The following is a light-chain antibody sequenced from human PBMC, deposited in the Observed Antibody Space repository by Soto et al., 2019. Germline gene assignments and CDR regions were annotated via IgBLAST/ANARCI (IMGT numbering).Light chain of an antibody. V-gene: IGKV1-8*01. J-gene: IGKJ5*01. CDR1: QGISSY. CDR2: AAS. CDR3: QQYYSYPPDT. Sequence: AILMSQSPSSLSSSTVYIVPITCRHSQGISSYLAWYQQKPGKAPKLLIYAASTLQSGVPSRFSGSGSGTDFTLTISCLQSEDFATYYCQQYYSYPPDTFGQGTRLEIK.